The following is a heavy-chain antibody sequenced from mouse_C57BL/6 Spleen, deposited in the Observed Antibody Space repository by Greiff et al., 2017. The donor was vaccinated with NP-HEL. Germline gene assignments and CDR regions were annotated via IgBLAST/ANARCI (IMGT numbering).Heavy chain of an antibody. V-gene: IGHV1-26*01. Sequence: EVQLQQSGPELVKPGASVKISCKASGYTFTDYYMNWVKQSHGKSLEWIGDINPNNGGTSYKQKFKGKATLTVDKSSSTAYMELRSLTSEDSAVYYCAKVPLSYGNPSYWYFDVWGTGTTVTVSS. J-gene: IGHJ1*03. CDR3: AKVPLSYGNPSYWYFDV. D-gene: IGHD2-1*01. CDR1: GYTFTDYY. CDR2: INPNNGGT.